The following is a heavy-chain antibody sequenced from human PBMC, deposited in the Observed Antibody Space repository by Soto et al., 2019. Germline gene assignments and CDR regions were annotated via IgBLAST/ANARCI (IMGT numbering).Heavy chain of an antibody. CDR1: GGSISSYY. J-gene: IGHJ4*02. D-gene: IGHD5-18*01. CDR3: ARCGYSYGLGCDY. V-gene: IGHV4-59*01. Sequence: SETLSLTCTVSGGSISSYYWSWTRQPPGKGLEWIGYIYYSGSTNYNPSLKSRVTISVDTSKNQFSLKLSSVTAADTAVYYCARCGYSYGLGCDYWGQGTLVTVSS. CDR2: IYYSGST.